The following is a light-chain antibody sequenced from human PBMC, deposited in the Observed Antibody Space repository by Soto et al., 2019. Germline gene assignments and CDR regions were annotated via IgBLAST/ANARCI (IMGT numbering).Light chain of an antibody. J-gene: IGKJ2*01. CDR3: QQYGSSQYT. CDR1: QSVSSSY. CDR2: GTS. Sequence: EIGLTQSPGTLSLSPGERATLSCRASQSVSSSYLAWYQQKPGQAPSLIIFGTSSRATGIPDRFSGSRSGTHFTLTISRLEPEDFAVYYCQQYGSSQYTFGQGTKLAIK. V-gene: IGKV3-20*01.